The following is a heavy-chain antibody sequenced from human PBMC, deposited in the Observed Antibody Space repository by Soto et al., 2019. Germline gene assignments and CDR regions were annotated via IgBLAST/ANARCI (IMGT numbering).Heavy chain of an antibody. V-gene: IGHV4-30-2*01. CDR1: GGSISSGGYS. D-gene: IGHD3-10*01. Sequence: SETLSLTCAVSGGSISSGGYSWSWIRQPPGKGLEWIGYIYHSGSTYYNPSLKSRVTISVDRSKNQFSLKLSSVTAADTAVYYCVRAGGVRSSCLDPWGQGTLVTVSS. J-gene: IGHJ5*02. CDR3: VRAGGVRSSCLDP. CDR2: IYHSGST.